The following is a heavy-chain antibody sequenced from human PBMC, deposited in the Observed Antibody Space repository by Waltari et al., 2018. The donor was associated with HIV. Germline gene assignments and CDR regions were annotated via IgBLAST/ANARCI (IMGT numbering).Heavy chain of an antibody. Sequence: VQLVESGGGLVKPGGSLRLSWSASGFPFSSYRMNWARQAPGKGLEWVSSISSSSSYIYYADSVKGRFTISRDNAKNSLYLQMNSLRAEDTAVYYCARDPRRDPTLYYFDYWGQGTLVTVSS. V-gene: IGHV3-21*01. CDR1: GFPFSSYR. CDR3: ARDPRRDPTLYYFDY. CDR2: ISSSSSYI. J-gene: IGHJ4*02. D-gene: IGHD1-26*01.